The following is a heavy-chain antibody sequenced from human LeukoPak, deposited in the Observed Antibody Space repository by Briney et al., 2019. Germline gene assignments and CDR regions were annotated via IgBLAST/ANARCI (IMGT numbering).Heavy chain of an antibody. D-gene: IGHD3-22*01. CDR3: ARVLIVVATEDAFDI. CDR2: ISAYSGNT. J-gene: IGHJ3*02. Sequence: ASVEVSCKASGYTFTSYGISWVRQAPGQGLEWMGWISAYSGNTNYAQKLQGRVTMTTDTSTSTAYMELRSLRSDDTAVYYCARVLIVVATEDAFDIWGQGTMVTVSS. V-gene: IGHV1-18*01. CDR1: GYTFTSYG.